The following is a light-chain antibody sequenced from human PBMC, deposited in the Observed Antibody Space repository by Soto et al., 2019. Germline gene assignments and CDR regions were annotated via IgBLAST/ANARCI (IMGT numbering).Light chain of an antibody. V-gene: IGLV1-44*01. CDR2: SSD. J-gene: IGLJ2*01. CDR3: AAWDGTLGVV. Sequence: QSVLTQPPSASGAPGPRVTMSCSGSSSNIGDNIVNWYQQVPGSAPKLVIYSSDHRPSGVPDRFSGSKSGTSASLVISGLQSEDEADYYCAAWDGTLGVVFGGGTQLTVL. CDR1: SSNIGDNI.